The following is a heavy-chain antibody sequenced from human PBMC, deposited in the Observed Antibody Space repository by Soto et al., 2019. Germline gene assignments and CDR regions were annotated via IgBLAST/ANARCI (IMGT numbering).Heavy chain of an antibody. V-gene: IGHV3-23*01. J-gene: IGHJ3*02. Sequence: EVQLLESVGGLVQPGGSLRLSCAASRFTLRNYVVNWVRQAPGKGLEWVSTTGGSGDTYYPDSVKGRFTISRDNSKNTVYLEMITLRAEDTAVYYCATSGHCGGLRCSSFDMWGQGTVVTVSS. CDR1: RFTLRNYV. CDR2: TGGSGDT. D-gene: IGHD2-21*01. CDR3: ATSGHCGGLRCSSFDM.